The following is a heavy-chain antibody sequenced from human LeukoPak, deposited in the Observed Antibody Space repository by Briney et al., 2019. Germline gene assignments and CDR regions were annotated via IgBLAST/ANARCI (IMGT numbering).Heavy chain of an antibody. V-gene: IGHV3-30*04. CDR3: ARGTYSGSYYFDY. D-gene: IGHD1-26*01. J-gene: IGHJ4*02. CDR2: ISYDGSNK. Sequence: GGSLRLSCAASGFTFSSYAMHWVRQAPGKGLERVAVISYDGSNKYYADSVKGRFTISRDNSKNTLYLQMNSLRAEDTAVYYCARGTYSGSYYFDYWGQGTLVTVSS. CDR1: GFTFSSYA.